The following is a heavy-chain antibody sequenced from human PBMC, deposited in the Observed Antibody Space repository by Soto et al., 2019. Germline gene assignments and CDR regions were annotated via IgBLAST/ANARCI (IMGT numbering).Heavy chain of an antibody. J-gene: IGHJ6*01. D-gene: IGHD1-7*01. V-gene: IGHV4-39*01. CDR3: ARLNAGTXXYXXGMDV. CDR1: GASISSSSYY. CDR2: IYYSGST. Sequence: PSETLSLTCTVSGASISSSSYYWGWIRQPPGKGLEWIGSIYYSGSTYYNPSLKSRVTISVDTSKNLFSLKLSSVTAADTALYYCARLNAGTXXYXXGMDVWGQXTTVTVS.